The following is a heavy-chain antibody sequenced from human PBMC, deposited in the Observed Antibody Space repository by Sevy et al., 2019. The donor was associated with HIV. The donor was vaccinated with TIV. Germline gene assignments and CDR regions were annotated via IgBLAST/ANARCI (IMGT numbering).Heavy chain of an antibody. CDR3: ARGGLDSNWFRSFDY. CDR1: GLTVRSNY. D-gene: IGHD6-13*01. J-gene: IGHJ4*02. V-gene: IGHV3-53*01. CDR2: IYSGGAT. Sequence: GEALKISCAVSGLTVRSNYMSWVRQAPGKGLEWVSLIYSGGATYYADSVNGRFTISGDDSKKTLYLKMDSLRAEDTAVYYCARGGLDSNWFRSFDYWGRGTLVTVSS.